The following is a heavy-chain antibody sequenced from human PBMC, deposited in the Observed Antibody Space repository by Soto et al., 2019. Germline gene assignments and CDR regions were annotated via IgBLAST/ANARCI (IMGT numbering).Heavy chain of an antibody. Sequence: SETLSLTCTVSGGSVSNSNYYWVWIRQPPWKGLEWIGYIYYSGSTYYNPSLKSRVTISVDTSKNQFSLKLSSVTAADTAVYYCARDPPTNTAMAHYGMDVWGQGTTVTVSS. CDR3: ARDPPTNTAMAHYGMDV. J-gene: IGHJ6*02. CDR1: GGSVSNSNYY. V-gene: IGHV4-30-4*08. D-gene: IGHD5-18*01. CDR2: IYYSGST.